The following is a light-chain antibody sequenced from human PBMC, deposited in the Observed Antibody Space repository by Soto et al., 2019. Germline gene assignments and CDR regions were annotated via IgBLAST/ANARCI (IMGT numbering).Light chain of an antibody. Sequence: DIQMTQSPSSVSASVGDRVTITCRSSQGINSWLAWYQQKPGKAPNLLIYAASSLQSGVPSRFSGSGSGTDFTLTISSMQPEDFANYYCQQANSLPLTFGGGTKVDIK. J-gene: IGKJ4*01. CDR1: QGINSW. CDR3: QQANSLPLT. V-gene: IGKV1D-12*01. CDR2: AAS.